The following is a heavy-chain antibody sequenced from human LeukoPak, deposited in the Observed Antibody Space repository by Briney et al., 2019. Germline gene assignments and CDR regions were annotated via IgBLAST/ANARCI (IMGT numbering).Heavy chain of an antibody. V-gene: IGHV1-46*01. CDR1: GYTFTSYY. CDR2: INPSGGST. J-gene: IGHJ4*01. CDR3: ARQLYSTSSPRVFAY. Sequence: ASVKVSCKASGYTFTSYYMHWVRQAPGQGLEWMGIINPSGGSTSYAQKFQGRVTMTRDMSTSTVYMELSSLRSEDTAVYYCARQLYSTSSPRVFAYWGQVTLVTVSS. D-gene: IGHD6-6*01.